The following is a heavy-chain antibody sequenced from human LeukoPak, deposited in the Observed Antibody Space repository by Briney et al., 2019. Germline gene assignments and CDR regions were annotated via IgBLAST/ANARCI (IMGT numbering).Heavy chain of an antibody. CDR3: VRDTGSGWDFDY. Sequence: GGSLRLSCAASGFTFNAYAIHWVRQAPGKGLEWVSLVKGDGVTTDYANSVKGRFTVSGDNSKNSLYLQMSNLRTEDTALYYCVRDTGSGWDFDYWGQGTLVTVSS. J-gene: IGHJ4*02. D-gene: IGHD6-19*01. CDR2: VKGDGVTT. V-gene: IGHV3-43*02. CDR1: GFTFNAYA.